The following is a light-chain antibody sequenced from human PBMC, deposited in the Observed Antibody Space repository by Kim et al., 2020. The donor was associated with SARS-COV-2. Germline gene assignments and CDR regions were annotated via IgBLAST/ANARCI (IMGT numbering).Light chain of an antibody. J-gene: IGKJ2*01. Sequence: EIVLTQSPGTLSLSPGERATLSCRASQSLTSNYLAWYQQKPGQAPKLLIYGASSRATGIPDRFSGSGSGTDFTLTISRLEPEDSAVFYCQQYGWSPYTFGQGTKLEI. CDR2: GAS. V-gene: IGKV3-20*01. CDR1: QSLTSNY. CDR3: QQYGWSPYT.